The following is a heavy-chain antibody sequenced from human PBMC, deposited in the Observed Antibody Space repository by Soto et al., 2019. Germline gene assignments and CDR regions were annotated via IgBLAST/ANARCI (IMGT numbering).Heavy chain of an antibody. D-gene: IGHD3-22*01. V-gene: IGHV4-59*01. J-gene: IGHJ6*02. CDR1: GGSISGFY. CDR3: AREGSSGYYHYYYGMDV. CDR2: IHYSGST. Sequence: SETLSLTCTVSGGSISGFYWSWIRQPPGKGPEWIGYIHYSGSTNYNPSLKSRVTISVDTSKNQFSLKLSSVTAADTAVYYCAREGSSGYYHYYYGMDVWGQGTTVTVSS.